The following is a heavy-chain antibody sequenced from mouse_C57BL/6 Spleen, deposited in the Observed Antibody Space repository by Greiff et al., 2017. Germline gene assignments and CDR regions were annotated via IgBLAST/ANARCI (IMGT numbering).Heavy chain of an antibody. CDR1: GYTFTSYA. CDR3: AQLRLRGYFDY. D-gene: IGHD3-2*02. Sequence: VQLQQSGPELVKPGASVKLSCKASGYTFTSYAINWVKQRPGQGLEWIGWIYPRDGSTKYNEKFKGKATLTVDTSSSTAYMELHSLTSEDSAVYFCAQLRLRGYFDYWGQGTTLTVSP. J-gene: IGHJ2*01. V-gene: IGHV1-85*01. CDR2: IYPRDGST.